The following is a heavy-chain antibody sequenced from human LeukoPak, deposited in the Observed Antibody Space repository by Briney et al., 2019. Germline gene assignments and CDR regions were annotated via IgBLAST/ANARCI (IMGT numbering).Heavy chain of an antibody. D-gene: IGHD5-18*01. CDR3: ATYSYGPYYYYYYMDV. V-gene: IGHV4-59*01. CDR2: IYYSGST. Sequence: SETLSLTCTVSGGSISSYYWSWIRQPPGKGLEWIGYIYYSGSTNYNPSLKSRVTISVDTSENQFSLKLSSVAAADTAVYYCATYSYGPYYYYYYMDVWGKGTTVTVSS. CDR1: GGSISSYY. J-gene: IGHJ6*03.